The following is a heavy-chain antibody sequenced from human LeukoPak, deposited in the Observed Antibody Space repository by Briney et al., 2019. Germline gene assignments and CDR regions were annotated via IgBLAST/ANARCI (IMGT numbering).Heavy chain of an antibody. D-gene: IGHD3-22*01. Sequence: SETLSLTCTVSGGSISSYYWSWIRQPPGKGLEWIWYIYYSGSTNYNPSLKSRVTVSVDTSKNQFSLKLSSVTAADTAVYYCAREGYYDSSGSLRAFDIWGQGTMVTVSS. CDR1: GGSISSYY. V-gene: IGHV4-59*01. CDR3: AREGYYDSSGSLRAFDI. J-gene: IGHJ3*02. CDR2: IYYSGST.